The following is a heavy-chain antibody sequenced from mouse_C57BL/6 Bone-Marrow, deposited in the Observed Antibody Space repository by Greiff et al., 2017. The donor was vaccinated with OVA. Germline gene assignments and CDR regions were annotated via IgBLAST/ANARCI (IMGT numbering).Heavy chain of an antibody. CDR1: GFNIKNTY. D-gene: IGHD2-5*01. V-gene: IGHV14-3*01. J-gene: IGHJ4*01. CDR3: ARKEYYSNYSYYYAMDD. Sequence: VQLQQSVAELVRPGASVKLSCTASGFNIKNTYMHWVKQRPEQGLEWIGRIDPASGNTKYAPKFQGKATITADTSSNTAYLQLSSLTSEDTAIYYCARKEYYSNYSYYYAMDDWGQGTSVTVSS. CDR2: IDPASGNT.